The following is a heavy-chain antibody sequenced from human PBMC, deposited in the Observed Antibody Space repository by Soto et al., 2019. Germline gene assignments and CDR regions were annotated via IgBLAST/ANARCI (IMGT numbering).Heavy chain of an antibody. CDR1: GASISSGGHY. V-gene: IGHV4-31*03. CDR3: AGTTYYYDSGSFSWFDP. CDR2: IYYSGST. Sequence: SETLSLTCTISGASISSGGHYWSWIRQHPGKGLEWIGYIYYSGSTYYNPSLQSRVIISVDTSKNQFSLKLSSVTAADTVVYYCAGTTYYYDSGSFSWFDPWGQGTPVTVSS. J-gene: IGHJ5*01. D-gene: IGHD3-10*01.